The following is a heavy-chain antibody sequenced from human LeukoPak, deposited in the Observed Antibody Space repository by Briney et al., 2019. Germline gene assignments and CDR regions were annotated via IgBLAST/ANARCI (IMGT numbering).Heavy chain of an antibody. V-gene: IGHV3-30*18. CDR1: GFTFSSYD. Sequence: PGGSLRLSSAASGFTFSSYDMHWVRQAPGTGLEWVTLISYDGSNKYYGDSVKGRFTISRDNSKNMLYLQMSSLRAEDTAVYYCAKERPSGAGQEYYFDYWGQGTLVTVSS. D-gene: IGHD6-19*01. J-gene: IGHJ4*02. CDR3: AKERPSGAGQEYYFDY. CDR2: ISYDGSNK.